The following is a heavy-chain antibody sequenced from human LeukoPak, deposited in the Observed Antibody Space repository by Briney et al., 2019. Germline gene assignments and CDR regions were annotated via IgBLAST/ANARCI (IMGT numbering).Heavy chain of an antibody. Sequence: SETLSLTCTVSGGFLGSYYWSWVRHSPGKALEWIGFILYSDSTNYNPSLKSRVSLSVDTSKRQIFLRLTSVSAADTAVYYCARHQMAGYSSSCNDHWGQGILVTVSS. CDR3: ARHQMAGYSSSCNDH. V-gene: IGHV4-59*08. J-gene: IGHJ5*02. CDR1: GGFLGSYY. D-gene: IGHD6-13*01. CDR2: ILYSDST.